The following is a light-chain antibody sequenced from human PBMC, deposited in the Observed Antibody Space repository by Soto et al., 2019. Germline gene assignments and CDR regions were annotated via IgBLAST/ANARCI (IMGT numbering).Light chain of an antibody. CDR3: QQYGSSGT. Sequence: EIVFTQSPGTLSLSPGERATLSCRASQSVSNNYLAWYQQKPGQAPRLLIYGASNRATGIPDRFSGSGSGTDFTLTISRLEPEDCAVYYCQQYGSSGTFGQGTKVDIK. V-gene: IGKV3-20*01. CDR2: GAS. CDR1: QSVSNNY. J-gene: IGKJ1*01.